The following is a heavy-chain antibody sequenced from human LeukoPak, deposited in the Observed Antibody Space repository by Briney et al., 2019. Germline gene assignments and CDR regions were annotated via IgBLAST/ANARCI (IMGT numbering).Heavy chain of an antibody. D-gene: IGHD2-2*01. CDR1: GYTLTELS. CDR2: LDPEDGET. J-gene: IGHJ3*02. Sequence: ASVKVSCKVSGYTLTELSMHWVRQAPGKGLEWMGGLDPEDGETIYAQKFQGRVTMTEDTSTDTAYMELSSLRSEDTAVYYCATLGAYCSSTSCYGAFDIWGQGTMVTVSS. V-gene: IGHV1-24*01. CDR3: ATLGAYCSSTSCYGAFDI.